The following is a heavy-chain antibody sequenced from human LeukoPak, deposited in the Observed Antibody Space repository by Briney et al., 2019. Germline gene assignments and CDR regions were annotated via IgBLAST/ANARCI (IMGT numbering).Heavy chain of an antibody. CDR3: ASKPFLSGSFDY. D-gene: IGHD1-26*01. J-gene: IGHJ4*02. CDR1: GGSISSYY. V-gene: IGHV4-4*07. CDR2: IYTSGST. Sequence: PSETLSLTCTVSGGSISSYYWSWIRQPAGKGLEWIGRIYTSGSTYYNPSLKSRVTISVDTSKNQFSLNLSSVTAADTAVYYCASKPFLSGSFDYWGQGTLVTVSS.